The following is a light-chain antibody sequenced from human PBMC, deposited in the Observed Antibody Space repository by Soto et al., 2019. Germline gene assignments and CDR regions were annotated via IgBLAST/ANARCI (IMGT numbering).Light chain of an antibody. CDR2: AAS. CDR1: QGISNS. Sequence: DIQMTQSPSSLSASVGDRVTITCRASQGISNSLAWYQQNAGKSPKLPIYAASNLQSGVPSRFSGSGSGTDFSLTISSLQPEDVATYYCQTYNSARVTFGGGTKVEIK. V-gene: IGKV1-27*01. J-gene: IGKJ4*01. CDR3: QTYNSARVT.